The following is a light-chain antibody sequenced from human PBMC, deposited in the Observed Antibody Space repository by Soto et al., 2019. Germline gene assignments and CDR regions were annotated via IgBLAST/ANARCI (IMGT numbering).Light chain of an antibody. V-gene: IGLV3-1*01. CDR2: KDS. CDR3: QVWDRSTRV. CDR1: KLGNKY. Sequence: SSELTQPPSVSVSPGQTASITCSGDKLGNKYACWYQQKPGQSPVLVIYKDSKRPSGTPERFSGSNSGNTATLTISGTQAMDEADYYCQVWDRSTRVFGGGTQLTVL. J-gene: IGLJ3*02.